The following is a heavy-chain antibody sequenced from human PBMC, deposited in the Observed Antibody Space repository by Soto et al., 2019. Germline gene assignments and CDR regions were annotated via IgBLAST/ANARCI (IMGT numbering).Heavy chain of an antibody. Sequence: ASVKVSCKASGYSFTGFSIHWVRQAPGQGLEWMGWINPNDGGTNYAQEFQGRVTVTRDTSISTAYMELSRLRSGDTAVYYCAKDGYDFWGQGTQVTVSKDGYDLWGQGTLVTVSS. J-gene: IGHJ4*02. CDR2: INPNDGGT. V-gene: IGHV1-2*02. CDR1: GYSFTGFS. CDR3: AKDGYDFWGQGTQVTVSKDGYDL. D-gene: IGHD5-12*01.